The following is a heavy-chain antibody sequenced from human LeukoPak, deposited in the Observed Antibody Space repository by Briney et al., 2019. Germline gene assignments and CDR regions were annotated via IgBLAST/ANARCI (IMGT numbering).Heavy chain of an antibody. D-gene: IGHD3-10*01. CDR2: SNPNSGGT. Sequence: ASVNVSCKASGYTFTDYYIHRVRQAPGQGREGMGWSNPNSGGTKFARNFQVRVTMTRDTSIRTAYMELSRLRSDDTAVYYCARGHGYGSGSYYNVPKYWGQGTLVTVSS. CDR3: ARGHGYGSGSYYNVPKY. CDR1: GYTFTDYY. J-gene: IGHJ4*02. V-gene: IGHV1-2*02.